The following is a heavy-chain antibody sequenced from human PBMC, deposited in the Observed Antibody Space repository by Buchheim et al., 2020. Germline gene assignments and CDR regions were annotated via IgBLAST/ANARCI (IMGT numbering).Heavy chain of an antibody. CDR1: GFTFSTYD. J-gene: IGHJ4*02. V-gene: IGHV3-48*01. CDR3: ARGWELDY. Sequence: EVQLVESGGGLVQPGGSLRLSCAASGFTFSTYDMNWVRQAPGKGLEWVSYISGGIITKTYADSVKGRFTISRDNAKNSLYLPMNSLRAEDTAVYFCARGWELDYWGQGTL. D-gene: IGHD1-26*01. CDR2: ISGGIITK.